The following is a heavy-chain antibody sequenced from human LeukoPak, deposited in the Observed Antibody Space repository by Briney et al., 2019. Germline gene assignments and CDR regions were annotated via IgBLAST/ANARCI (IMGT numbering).Heavy chain of an antibody. CDR2: IYYSGST. V-gene: IGHV4-59*01. CDR3: ARDLGWYFDL. J-gene: IGHJ2*01. Sequence: PSETLSLTCTVSGGSISSYYWSWIRQPPGKGLEWIGYIYYSGSTNYNPSLKSRVTISVDTSKNQFSLKLSPVTAADTAVYYCARDLGWYFDLWGRGTLVTVSS. CDR1: GGSISSYY.